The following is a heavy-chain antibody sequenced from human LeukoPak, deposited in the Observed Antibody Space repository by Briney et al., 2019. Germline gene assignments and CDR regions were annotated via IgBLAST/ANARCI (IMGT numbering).Heavy chain of an antibody. V-gene: IGHV3-74*01. D-gene: IGHD7-27*01. CDR2: IDSDGTTT. J-gene: IGHJ4*02. CDR3: ARSDWGVDS. Sequence: GGSLRLSCAASGFTVSSNYMSWVREVPGRGLVWVPRIDSDGTTTTYADSVKGRFTISRDNAKNTLYLQMNSLRAEDTAVYYCARSDWGVDSWGQGTQVTVSS. CDR1: GFTVSSNY.